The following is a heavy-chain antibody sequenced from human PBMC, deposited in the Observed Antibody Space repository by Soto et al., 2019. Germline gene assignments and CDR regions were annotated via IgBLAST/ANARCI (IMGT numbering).Heavy chain of an antibody. CDR2: ISYSGST. CDR3: ARGFSIDWYTYYFDY. V-gene: IGHV4-61*01. CDR1: GGSVSSGSYY. D-gene: IGHD3-3*02. J-gene: IGHJ4*02. Sequence: SETLSLTCTVSGGSVSSGSYYWSWIRQPPGKGLEWIGYISYSGSTNYNPSLKSRVTMSIDTSKNQFSLKLNSVTAADTAVYYCARGFSIDWYTYYFDYWGQGPLVTVSS.